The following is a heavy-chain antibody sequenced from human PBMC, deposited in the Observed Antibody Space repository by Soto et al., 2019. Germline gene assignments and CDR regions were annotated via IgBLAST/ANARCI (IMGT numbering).Heavy chain of an antibody. J-gene: IGHJ5*02. V-gene: IGHV4-34*01. CDR3: VRGPSRYCSGGRCYYWFDP. CDR1: GGSFGDYH. CDR2: ISHSGST. Sequence: PSETLSLTCAVYGGSFGDYHWNWIRQPPGKGLEWIGEISHSGSTSYNPSLKSRVTISVDTSENQFSLKLSSVTAADTAVYYCVRGPSRYCSGGRCYYWFDPWGQGTLVTVSS. D-gene: IGHD2-15*01.